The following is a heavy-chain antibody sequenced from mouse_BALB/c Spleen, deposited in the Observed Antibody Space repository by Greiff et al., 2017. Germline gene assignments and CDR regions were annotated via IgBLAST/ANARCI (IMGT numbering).Heavy chain of an antibody. D-gene: IGHD1-2*01. Sequence: EVKLQQSGTVLARPGASVQMSCKASGYSFTSYWMHWVKQRPGQGLEWIGAIYPGNSDTSYNQKFKGKAKLTAVTSASTAYMELSSLTNEDSAVYYCTRVLRLLYAMDYWGQGTSVTGAS. CDR2: IYPGNSDT. CDR3: TRVLRLLYAMDY. CDR1: GYSFTSYW. J-gene: IGHJ4*01. V-gene: IGHV1-5*01.